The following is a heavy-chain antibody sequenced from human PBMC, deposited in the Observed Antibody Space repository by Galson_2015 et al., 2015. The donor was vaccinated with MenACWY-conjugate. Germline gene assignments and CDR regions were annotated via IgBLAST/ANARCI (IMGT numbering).Heavy chain of an antibody. CDR2: INTKTGNP. D-gene: IGHD2-8*01. Sequence: SVKVSCKASGYTFTSYDMNWVRQAPGQGLEWMGWINTKTGNPIYAQAFTGRFVFSLDTSVSTAYLQISSLKAQDTAVYFCARRSWARGVLPPFMDAWGQGTTVTVSS. CDR3: ARRSWARGVLPPFMDA. CDR1: GYTFTSYD. V-gene: IGHV7-4-1*02. J-gene: IGHJ6*02.